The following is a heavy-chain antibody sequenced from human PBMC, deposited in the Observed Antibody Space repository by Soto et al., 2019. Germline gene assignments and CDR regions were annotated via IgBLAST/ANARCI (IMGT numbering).Heavy chain of an antibody. CDR2: IIPIFGTA. CDR1: GDTFSSYA. CDR3: AIAKEWLLPLFAFDI. D-gene: IGHD3-3*01. Sequence: QVQLVQSGAEVKKPGSSVKVSCKASGDTFSSYAVTWVRQAPGQGLGWMGGIIPIFGTANYAQKFQGRVTITADESTSTAYMELSSLRSEATAVYYCAIAKEWLLPLFAFDIWGRGTRVTVSS. V-gene: IGHV1-69*01. J-gene: IGHJ3*02.